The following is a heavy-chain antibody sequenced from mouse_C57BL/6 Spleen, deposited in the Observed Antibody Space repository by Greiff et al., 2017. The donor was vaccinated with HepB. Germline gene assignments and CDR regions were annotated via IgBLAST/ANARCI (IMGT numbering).Heavy chain of an antibody. CDR1: GFTFSDYG. J-gene: IGHJ2*01. V-gene: IGHV5-17*01. CDR3: AREKGGDIWYPVDY. Sequence: EVQGVESGGGLVKPGGSLKLSCAASGFTFSDYGMHWVRQAPEKGLEWVAYISSGSSTIYYADTVKGRFTISRDNAKKTLFLQMTSLRSEDTAMYYCAREKGGDIWYPVDYWGQGTTLTVSS. CDR2: ISSGSSTI. D-gene: IGHD2-1*01.